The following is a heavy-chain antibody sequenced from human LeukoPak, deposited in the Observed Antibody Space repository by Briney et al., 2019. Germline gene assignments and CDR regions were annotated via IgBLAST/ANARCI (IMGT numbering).Heavy chain of an antibody. D-gene: IGHD3-10*01. V-gene: IGHV3-30*02. CDR1: GFTFSSYG. CDR2: IRYDGSNK. J-gene: IGHJ4*02. CDR3: AKDFYYYGSGSPPKY. Sequence: GGSLRLSCAASGFTFSSYGMHWVRQAPGKGLEWVAFIRYDGSNKYYADSVKGRFTISRDNSKNTLYLQMNSLRAEDTAVYYCAKDFYYYGSGSPPKYWGQGTLVSVSS.